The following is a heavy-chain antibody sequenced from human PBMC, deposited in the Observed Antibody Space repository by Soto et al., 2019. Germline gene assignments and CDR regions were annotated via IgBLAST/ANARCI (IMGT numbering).Heavy chain of an antibody. Sequence: GGSLRLSCAASGFTFSSYSMNWVRQAPGKGLEWVSYISSSSSTIYYADSVKGRFTISRDNAKNSLYLQMNSLRDEDTAVYYCARVGEAARYFGFWFDPWGQGTLVTVSS. V-gene: IGHV3-48*02. CDR1: GFTFSSYS. J-gene: IGHJ5*02. CDR3: ARVGEAARYFGFWFDP. CDR2: ISSSSSTI. D-gene: IGHD6-6*01.